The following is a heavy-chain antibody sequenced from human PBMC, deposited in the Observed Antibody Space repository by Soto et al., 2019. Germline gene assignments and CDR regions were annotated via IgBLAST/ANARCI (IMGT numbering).Heavy chain of an antibody. CDR3: ARMQGIAAAAGQPNWFDP. CDR1: GGSISSGDYY. D-gene: IGHD6-13*01. V-gene: IGHV4-30-4*01. CDR2: IYYSGST. Sequence: SETLSLTCTVSGGSISSGDYYWSWIRQPPGKGLEWIGYIYYSGSTYYNPSLKSRVTISVDTSKNQFSLKLSSVTAADTAVYYCARMQGIAAAAGQPNWFDPWGQGTLVTVSS. J-gene: IGHJ5*02.